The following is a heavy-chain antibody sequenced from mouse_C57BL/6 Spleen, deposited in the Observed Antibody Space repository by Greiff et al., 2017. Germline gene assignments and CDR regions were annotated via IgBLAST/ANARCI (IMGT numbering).Heavy chain of an antibody. D-gene: IGHD3-3*01. CDR2: IDPSDSYT. V-gene: IGHV1-50*01. Sequence: QVQLQQPGAELVKPGASVKLSCKASGYTFTSCWMQWVKQRPGQGLEWIGEIDPSDSYTNYNQKFKGKATLTVDTSSSTAYMQLSSLTSEDSAVYYCARGGPRNYAMDYWGQGTSVTVSS. CDR3: ARGGPRNYAMDY. CDR1: GYTFTSCW. J-gene: IGHJ4*01.